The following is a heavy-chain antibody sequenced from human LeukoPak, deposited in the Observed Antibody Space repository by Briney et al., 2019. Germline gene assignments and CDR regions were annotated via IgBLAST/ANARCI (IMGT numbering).Heavy chain of an antibody. J-gene: IGHJ5*02. CDR3: ARDVDTAMVTVFDP. CDR2: INPNSGGT. Sequence: ASVKVSGKASGYTFTGYYMHWVRQAPGQGLEWMGRINPNSGGTNYAQKFQGRVTMTRDTSISTAYMELSRLRSDDTAVYYCARDVDTAMVTVFDPWGQGTLVTVSS. V-gene: IGHV1-2*06. CDR1: GYTFTGYY. D-gene: IGHD5-18*01.